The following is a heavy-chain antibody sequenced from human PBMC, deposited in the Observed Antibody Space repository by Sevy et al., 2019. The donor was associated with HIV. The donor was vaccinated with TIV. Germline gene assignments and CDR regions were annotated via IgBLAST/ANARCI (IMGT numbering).Heavy chain of an antibody. J-gene: IGHJ4*02. Sequence: SETLSLTCTVSGYSISSGYYWGWIRQPPGKGLEWIGSIYHSGSTYYNPSPKSRVTISVDTSKNQFSLKLSSVTAADTAVYYCAREAPREPLDYWGQGTLVTVSS. CDR2: IYHSGST. CDR1: GYSISSGYY. CDR3: AREAPREPLDY. V-gene: IGHV4-38-2*02.